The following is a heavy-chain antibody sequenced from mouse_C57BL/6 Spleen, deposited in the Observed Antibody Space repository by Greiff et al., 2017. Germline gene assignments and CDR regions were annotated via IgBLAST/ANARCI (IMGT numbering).Heavy chain of an antibody. CDR1: GFTFSSYT. J-gene: IGHJ4*01. V-gene: IGHV5-9*01. CDR3: ATTVVPHYYAMDY. D-gene: IGHD1-1*01. CDR2: ISGGGGNT. Sequence: EVKLMESGVGLVKPGGSLKLSCAASGFTFSSYTMSWVRQTPEKRLEWVATISGGGGNTYYPDSVKGRFTISRDNAKNTLYLQMSSLRSEDTALYYCATTVVPHYYAMDYWGQGTSVTVSS.